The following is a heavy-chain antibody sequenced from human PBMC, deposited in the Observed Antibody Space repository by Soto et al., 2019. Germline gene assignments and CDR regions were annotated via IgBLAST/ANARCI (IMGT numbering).Heavy chain of an antibody. Sequence: SETLSLTCTVSGGSISSYYWCWIRQPPGNRLKWSEYIDTSRSTNDNPSLNSRVTIAEDTSKNQVSLKLSPGTAADSAGYYCAGRRDGYKYGYLGQGTLVTVPS. CDR3: AGRRDGYKYGY. CDR2: IDTSRST. J-gene: IGHJ4*02. V-gene: IGHV4-59*01. D-gene: IGHD5-12*01. CDR1: GGSISSYY.